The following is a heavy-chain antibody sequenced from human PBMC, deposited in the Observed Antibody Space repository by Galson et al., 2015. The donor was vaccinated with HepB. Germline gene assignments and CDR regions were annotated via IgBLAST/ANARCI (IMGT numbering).Heavy chain of an antibody. CDR1: GFTFSSYA. CDR2: ISGSGGST. V-gene: IGHV3-23*01. D-gene: IGHD3-10*01. Sequence: SLRLSCAASGFTFSSYAMSWVRQAPGKGLEWVSAISGSGGSTYYADSVKGRFTISRDNSKNTLYLKMNSLRAEDTAVYYCAKDLLVQGYYYYMDVWGKGTTVTVSS. CDR3: AKDLLVQGYYYYMDV. J-gene: IGHJ6*03.